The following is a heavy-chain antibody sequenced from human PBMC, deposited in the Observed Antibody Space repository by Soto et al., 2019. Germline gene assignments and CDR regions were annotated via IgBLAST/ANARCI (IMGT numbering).Heavy chain of an antibody. Sequence: QVQLVQSGAEVKKPGASVKVSCKASGYTFTSYAMHWVRQAPGQRLEWMGWINAGNGNTKYSQKFQGRVTITRDTSASTAYTELSSLRSEDTAVYYCARAPLLWFGESTYFDYWGQGTLVTVSS. CDR3: ARAPLLWFGESTYFDY. CDR1: GYTFTSYA. D-gene: IGHD3-10*01. CDR2: INAGNGNT. J-gene: IGHJ4*02. V-gene: IGHV1-3*01.